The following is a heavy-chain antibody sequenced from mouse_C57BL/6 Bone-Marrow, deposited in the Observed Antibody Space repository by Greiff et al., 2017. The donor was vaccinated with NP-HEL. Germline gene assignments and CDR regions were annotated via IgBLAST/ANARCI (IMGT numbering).Heavy chain of an antibody. J-gene: IGHJ3*01. D-gene: IGHD3-2*02. Sequence: EVQLQQSGPELVKPGASVKIPCKASGYTFTDYNMDWVKQSHGKSLEWSGDINPNNGGNIYNQKFKDKAILTVGKSSSTAYMELRSLTSEDTAVYYCARRPSSGYVWFAYWGQGTLVTVSA. V-gene: IGHV1-18*01. CDR1: GYTFTDYN. CDR3: ARRPSSGYVWFAY. CDR2: INPNNGGN.